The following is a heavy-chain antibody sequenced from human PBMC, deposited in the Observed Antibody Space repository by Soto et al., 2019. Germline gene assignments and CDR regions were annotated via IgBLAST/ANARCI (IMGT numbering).Heavy chain of an antibody. J-gene: IGHJ4*02. CDR3: AAGGGLPRYY. CDR2: IYYSGST. D-gene: IGHD5-12*01. CDR1: GGSIGSSSYY. V-gene: IGHV4-39*07. Sequence: SETLSLTCTVSGGSIGSSSYYWGWIRQPPGKGLEWIGSIYYSGSTYYNPSLKSRVTISVDRSKNQFSLKLSSVTAADTAVYYCAAGGGLPRYYWGQGTLVTVSS.